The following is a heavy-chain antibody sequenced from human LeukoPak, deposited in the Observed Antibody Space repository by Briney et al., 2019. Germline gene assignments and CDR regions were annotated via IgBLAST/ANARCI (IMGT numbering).Heavy chain of an antibody. CDR1: GYSFTSYW. CDR2: IYPGDSDT. Sequence: LGESLKISCKGSGYSFTSYWIGWVRQMPGKGLEWMGIIYPGDSDTRYSPSFQGQVTISADKSISTAYLQWSSLKASDTAMYYCARLEVEQWLVDLKGYYYMDVWGKGTTVTVSS. J-gene: IGHJ6*03. D-gene: IGHD6-19*01. V-gene: IGHV5-51*01. CDR3: ARLEVEQWLVDLKGYYYMDV.